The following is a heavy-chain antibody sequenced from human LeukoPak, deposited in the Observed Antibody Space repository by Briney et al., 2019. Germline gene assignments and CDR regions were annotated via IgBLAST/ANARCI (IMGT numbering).Heavy chain of an antibody. J-gene: IGHJ4*02. Sequence: KPSETLSLTCAVYGGSFSGYHWSGIRQPPGKGLEWIGEINHRGSTNYNPSLKSRVTISVDTSKNQFSLKLSSVTAADTAVYYCASTSAMVYFDYWGQGTLVTVSS. V-gene: IGHV4-34*01. CDR3: ASTSAMVYFDY. CDR1: GGSFSGYH. D-gene: IGHD5-18*01. CDR2: INHRGST.